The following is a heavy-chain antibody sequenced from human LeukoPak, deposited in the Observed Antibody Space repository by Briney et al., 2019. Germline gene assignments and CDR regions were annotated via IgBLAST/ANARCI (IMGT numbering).Heavy chain of an antibody. V-gene: IGHV3-48*01. CDR2: ISSGGSTI. Sequence: GSLRLSCAGSGFTFGTNSMSWVRQAPGKGLEWISYISSGGSTIYYADSVKGRFTISRDNAKNSLYLQMNSLRAEDTAVYYCARDGGGYSYGVAYWGQGTLVTVSS. CDR3: ARDGGGYSYGVAY. J-gene: IGHJ4*02. D-gene: IGHD5-18*01. CDR1: GFTFGTNS.